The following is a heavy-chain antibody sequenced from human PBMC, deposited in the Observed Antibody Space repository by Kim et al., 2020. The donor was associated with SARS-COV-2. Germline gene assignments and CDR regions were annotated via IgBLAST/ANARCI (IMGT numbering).Heavy chain of an antibody. J-gene: IGHJ5*02. CDR2: N. CDR3: ARVTTVNWFDP. V-gene: IGHV4-39*07. Sequence: NYYNPSRKSRVTISVDTSKNQFSLELSSVTAADTAVYYCARVTTVNWFDPWGQGTLVTVSS. D-gene: IGHD4-17*01.